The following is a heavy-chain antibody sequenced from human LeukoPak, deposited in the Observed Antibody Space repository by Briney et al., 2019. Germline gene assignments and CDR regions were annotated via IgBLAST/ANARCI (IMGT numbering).Heavy chain of an antibody. Sequence: SQTLSLTCTVPGGSISSGDYHWSWIRQPPGKGLEWIGYIYCSGSTYYNPSLKSRVTISVDTSKNQFSLKLSSVSAADTAIYYRARTDTAVVFLDYWGQGTLVTVSS. CDR2: IYCSGST. D-gene: IGHD5-18*01. CDR3: ARTDTAVVFLDY. V-gene: IGHV4-30-4*01. CDR1: GGSISSGDYH. J-gene: IGHJ4*02.